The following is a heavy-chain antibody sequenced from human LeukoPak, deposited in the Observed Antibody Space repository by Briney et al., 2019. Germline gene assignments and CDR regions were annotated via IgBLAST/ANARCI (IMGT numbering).Heavy chain of an antibody. D-gene: IGHD6-19*01. V-gene: IGHV1-69*05. J-gene: IGHJ3*02. CDR3: ARTVAGTDAFDI. CDR1: GGTFSSYA. CDR2: IIPIFGTA. Sequence: SVKVSCMASGGTFSSYAISWVRQAPGQGLEWMGGIIPIFGTANYAQKFQGRVTITTDESTSTAYMELSSLRSEDTAVYYCARTVAGTDAFDIWGQGTMVTVSS.